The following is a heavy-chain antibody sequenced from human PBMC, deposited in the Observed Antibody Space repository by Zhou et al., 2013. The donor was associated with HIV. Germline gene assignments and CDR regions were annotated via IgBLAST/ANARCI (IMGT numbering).Heavy chain of an antibody. CDR1: GGTFSSYD. J-gene: IGHJ3*02. CDR3: AKDQARSSESLLHDAFDI. D-gene: IGHD4-17*01. Sequence: QVQLVQSGSEVKKPGSSVKVSCKASGGTFSSYDISWVRQVPGQGLEWMGGITPIFRRANYAQKFQGRVTITTDESTSTAYMDLSSLRSEDTAMYYCAKDQARSSESLLHDAFDIWGQGTTVTVSS. V-gene: IGHV1-69*05. CDR2: ITPIFRRA.